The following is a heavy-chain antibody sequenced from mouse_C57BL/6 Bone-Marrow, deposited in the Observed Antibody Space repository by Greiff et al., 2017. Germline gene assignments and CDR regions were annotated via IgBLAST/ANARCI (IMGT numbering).Heavy chain of an antibody. CDR1: GYTFTDYY. J-gene: IGHJ4*01. Sequence: VQLQQSGAELVRPGASVKLSCKASGYTFTDYYINWVKQRPGQGLEWIARIYPGSGNTYYNEKFKGKATLTAEKSSSTAYMQLSSLTSEDSAVYFCARSHYYGSSYSYAMDYWGQGTSVTVSS. CDR2: IYPGSGNT. D-gene: IGHD1-1*01. V-gene: IGHV1-76*01. CDR3: ARSHYYGSSYSYAMDY.